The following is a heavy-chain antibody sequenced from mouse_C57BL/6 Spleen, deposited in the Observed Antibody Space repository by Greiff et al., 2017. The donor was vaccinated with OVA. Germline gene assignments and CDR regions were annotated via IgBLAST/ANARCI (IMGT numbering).Heavy chain of an antibody. CDR2: FYPGSGSI. V-gene: IGHV1-62-2*01. J-gene: IGHJ2*01. D-gene: IGHD1-1*01. CDR3: ARHEDYDGSSCYFDY. Sequence: QVQLQQSGAELVKPGASVKLSCKASGYTFTEYTIHWVKQRSGQGLEWIGWFYPGSGSIKYNEKFQDKATLTADKSSSTVYMELSSLTSEDAAVYYCARHEDYDGSSCYFDYWGQGTTLTVSS. CDR1: GYTFTEYT.